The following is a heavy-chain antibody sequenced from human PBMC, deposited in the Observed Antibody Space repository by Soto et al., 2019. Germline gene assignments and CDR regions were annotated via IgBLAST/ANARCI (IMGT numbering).Heavy chain of an antibody. CDR2: IYYSGST. V-gene: IGHV4-30-4*01. CDR3: AREPSP. J-gene: IGHJ5*02. Sequence: ASETLSLTCTVSGRSISGVNYYWSWIRQPPGKGLEWIGYIYYSGSTYYNPSLKSRVAISVDTSKNQFSLKLSSVTAADTAVYYCAREPSPWGQGTLVTVSS. CDR1: GRSISGVNYY.